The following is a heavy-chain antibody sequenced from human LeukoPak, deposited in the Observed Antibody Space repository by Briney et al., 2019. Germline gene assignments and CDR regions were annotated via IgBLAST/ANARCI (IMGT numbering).Heavy chain of an antibody. D-gene: IGHD3-22*01. CDR1: GESLNNYY. V-gene: IGHV4-34*01. Sequence: SETLSLTCDVYGESLNNYYWSWIRQPPGKALEWIGEVNHSGVTKYHPSRKSRVTISLDTSKNQFSLKLTSVTAADTAVFYCARGVHYDNSGYYHRGFDSWGQGTLVTVSS. CDR2: VNHSGVT. CDR3: ARGVHYDNSGYYHRGFDS. J-gene: IGHJ4*02.